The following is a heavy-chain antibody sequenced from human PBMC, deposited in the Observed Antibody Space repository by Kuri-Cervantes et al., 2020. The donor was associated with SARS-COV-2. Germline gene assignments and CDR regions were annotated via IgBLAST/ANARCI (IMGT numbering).Heavy chain of an antibody. D-gene: IGHD3-3*01. Sequence: GESLKISCAASEFTFSSYVMIWVRQAPGKGLEWVSSITRSSSYIYYADSMKGRLTISRDNAKNSLYLQMNSLRAEDTAVYYCARISKYYDFWSGSDHYYMDVWGKGTTVTVSS. CDR1: EFTFSSYV. V-gene: IGHV3-21*01. CDR2: ITRSSSYI. J-gene: IGHJ6*03. CDR3: ARISKYYDFWSGSDHYYMDV.